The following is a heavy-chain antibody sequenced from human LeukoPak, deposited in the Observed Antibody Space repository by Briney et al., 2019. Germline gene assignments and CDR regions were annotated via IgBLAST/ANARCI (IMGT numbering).Heavy chain of an antibody. CDR2: ISAYNGNT. CDR3: ARVTLLRYFDWL. D-gene: IGHD3-9*01. J-gene: IGHJ4*02. CDR1: GYTFTSYG. Sequence: ASVKVSCKASGYTFTSYGISWVRQAPGQGLEWMGWISAYNGNTDYAQKLQGRVTMTTDTSTSTAYMELRSLRSDDTAVYYCARVTLLRYFDWLWGQGTLVTVSS. V-gene: IGHV1-18*01.